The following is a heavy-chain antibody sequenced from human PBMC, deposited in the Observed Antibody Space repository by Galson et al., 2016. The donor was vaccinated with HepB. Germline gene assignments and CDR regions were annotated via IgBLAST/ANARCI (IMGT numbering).Heavy chain of an antibody. J-gene: IGHJ4*02. Sequence: SLRLSCAVSGFTFSTYAMSWVRQAPGKGLEWVSGISSRGRTYYGDSVKGRFTISRDNSNDMLYLQMNSLRAEDTAVYYCAKEAYCGGDCWDYFDHWGQGVLVTVSS. CDR3: AKEAYCGGDCWDYFDH. V-gene: IGHV3-23*01. CDR1: GFTFSTYA. CDR2: ISSRGRT. D-gene: IGHD2-21*02.